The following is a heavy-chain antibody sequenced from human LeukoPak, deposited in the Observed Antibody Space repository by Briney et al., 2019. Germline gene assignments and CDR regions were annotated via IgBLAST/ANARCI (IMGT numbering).Heavy chain of an antibody. CDR3: AHRKGGSWYEH. CDR1: RFSLTTSGVG. CDR2: IYWDDDK. J-gene: IGHJ5*02. D-gene: IGHD6-25*01. V-gene: IGHV2-5*02. Sequence: PSPTLAKPTQTPTLTCTFSRFSLTTSGVGLGWIPPPPGKALEWLALIYWDDDKRLSPSLKTRLTITKDTSKNQVVLTMTNMDPVDTATYYCAHRKGGSWYEHWGQGTLVTVSS.